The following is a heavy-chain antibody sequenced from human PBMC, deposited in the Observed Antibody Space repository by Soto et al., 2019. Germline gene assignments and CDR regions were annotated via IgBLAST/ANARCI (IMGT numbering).Heavy chain of an antibody. V-gene: IGHV4-59*01. J-gene: IGHJ6*03. CDR3: ARGFQWTRVVTSLPMDV. CDR2: IDNSGST. D-gene: IGHD3-3*01. Sequence: QVQLQESGPGLVKPSETLPLTCTVSGDSISSYYWSWIRQPPGQGLEWIGYIDNSGSTSYNPSLESRVTISVDTSKNQSSLKLRSVTAADTAVYYCARGFQWTRVVTSLPMDVWGKGTTVTVSS. CDR1: GDSISSYY.